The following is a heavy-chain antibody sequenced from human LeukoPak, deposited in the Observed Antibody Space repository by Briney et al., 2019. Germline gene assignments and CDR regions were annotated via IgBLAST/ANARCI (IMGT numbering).Heavy chain of an antibody. CDR2: ISGSGGST. CDR1: GFTFSSYA. Sequence: PGGSLRLSCAASGFTFSSYAMSWVRQAPGKGLEWVSAISGSGGSTYYADSVKGRFTISRDNSKNTLYLQMSSLRAEDTAVYYCAKDGRRYFDWLSSFGYYYYYMDVWGKGTTVTVSS. V-gene: IGHV3-23*01. J-gene: IGHJ6*03. D-gene: IGHD3-9*01. CDR3: AKDGRRYFDWLSSFGYYYYYMDV.